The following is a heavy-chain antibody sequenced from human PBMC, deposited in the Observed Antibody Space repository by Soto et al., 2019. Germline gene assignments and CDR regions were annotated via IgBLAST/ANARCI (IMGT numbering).Heavy chain of an antibody. Sequence: EVQLVESGGGLVQPGGSLRLSCAASGFTFSSYSMNWVRQAPGKGLEWVSYISSSSSTIYYADSVKGRFTISRDNAKNSLYLQMNSLRDEDTAVYYCARGGSYLTFLDYYYGMDVWGQGTTVTVSS. CDR3: ARGGSYLTFLDYYYGMDV. V-gene: IGHV3-48*02. CDR2: ISSSSSTI. D-gene: IGHD5-18*01. J-gene: IGHJ6*02. CDR1: GFTFSSYS.